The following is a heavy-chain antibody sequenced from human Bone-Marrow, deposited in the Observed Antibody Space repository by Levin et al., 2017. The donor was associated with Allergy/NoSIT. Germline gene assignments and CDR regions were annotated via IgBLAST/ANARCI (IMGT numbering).Heavy chain of an antibody. V-gene: IGHV3-48*01. Sequence: PGGSLRLSCAASGFTFNTYSMNWVRQAPGKGLEWISYISSDSSAIYYADSVKGRFTISRDNADDSLFLQMTSLRAEDTAVYYCARDSGTYYFDYWGQGALVTVSS. D-gene: IGHD3-10*01. CDR3: ARDSGTYYFDY. CDR1: GFTFNTYS. J-gene: IGHJ4*02. CDR2: ISSDSSAI.